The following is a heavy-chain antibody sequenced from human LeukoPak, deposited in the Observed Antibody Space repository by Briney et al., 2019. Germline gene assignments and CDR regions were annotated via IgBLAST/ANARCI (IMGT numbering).Heavy chain of an antibody. V-gene: IGHV3-15*01. CDR2: IKSKTDGGTT. J-gene: IGHJ4*02. Sequence: GGSLRLSCAASGFSFSRHAMNWDRQAPGKGLEWVGRIKSKTDGGTTDYAAPVKGRFTISRDDSKNTLYLQMNSLKTEDTAVYYCTSTYYYDSSGYSGPYYFDYWGQGTLVTVSS. D-gene: IGHD3-22*01. CDR1: GFSFSRHA. CDR3: TSTYYYDSSGYSGPYYFDY.